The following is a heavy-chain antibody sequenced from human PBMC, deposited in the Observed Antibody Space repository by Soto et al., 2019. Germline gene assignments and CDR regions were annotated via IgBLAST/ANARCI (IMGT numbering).Heavy chain of an antibody. CDR1: GGSISSSDSY. CDR2: IHYSGST. D-gene: IGHD5-12*01. V-gene: IGHV4-61*08. J-gene: IGHJ4*02. Sequence: ETLSLTCTVSGGSISSSDSYWTWIRQTPGKGLEWIGYIHYSGSTDYNPSLKSRVTISIDTSKNQFSLNLSSLTAADTAVYYCARGKWIQLPQYWGQGTLVTVSS. CDR3: ARGKWIQLPQY.